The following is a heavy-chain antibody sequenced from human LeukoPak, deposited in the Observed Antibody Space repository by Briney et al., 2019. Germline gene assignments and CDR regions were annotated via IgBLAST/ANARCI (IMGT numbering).Heavy chain of an antibody. CDR3: ARRGPEIVVVPAAATPKNWFDP. J-gene: IGHJ5*02. CDR2: IYHSGST. D-gene: IGHD2-2*01. V-gene: IGHV4-30-2*01. Sequence: SETLSLTCAVSGGSISSGGYSWSWIRQPPGKGLEWIGYIYHSGSTNYNPSLKSRVTISVDTSKNQFSLKLSSVTAADTAVYYCARRGPEIVVVPAAATPKNWFDPWGQGTLVTVSS. CDR1: GGSISSGGYS.